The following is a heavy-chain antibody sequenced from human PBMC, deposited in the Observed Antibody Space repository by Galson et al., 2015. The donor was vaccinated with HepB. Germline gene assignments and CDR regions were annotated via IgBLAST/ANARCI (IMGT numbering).Heavy chain of an antibody. CDR1: GGSISPYY. CDR3: ARGGSTFDI. D-gene: IGHD5/OR15-5a*01. Sequence: ETLSLTCTVSGGSISPYYYTWIRQPPGKGLEWIGYIYYSGSTNYNPSLKSRVTISVDTSRNQFSLKLSSVTAADTAVYYCARGGSTFDIWGQGTMVTVSS. J-gene: IGHJ3*02. V-gene: IGHV4-59*01. CDR2: IYYSGST.